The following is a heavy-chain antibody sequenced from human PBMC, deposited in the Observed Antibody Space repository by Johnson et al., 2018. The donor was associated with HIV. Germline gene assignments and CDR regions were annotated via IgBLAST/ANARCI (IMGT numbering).Heavy chain of an antibody. V-gene: IGHV3-20*04. D-gene: IGHD2-2*01. CDR1: GFTFDDYG. Sequence: VQLVESGGGVVRPGGSLRLSCAASGFTFDDYGMSWVRQAPGKGLEWVSGINWNGGSTGYAESVKGRFSISREHAKNTLYLQMNSLRAEDTALYYCARVGEYCSSTSCSGAFDIWGQGTMVTVSS. J-gene: IGHJ3*02. CDR2: INWNGGST. CDR3: ARVGEYCSSTSCSGAFDI.